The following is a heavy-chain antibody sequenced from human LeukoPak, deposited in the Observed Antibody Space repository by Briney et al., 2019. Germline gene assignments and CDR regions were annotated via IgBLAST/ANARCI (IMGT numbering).Heavy chain of an antibody. J-gene: IGHJ4*02. D-gene: IGHD2-15*01. V-gene: IGHV3-23*01. Sequence: GGSLRLSCAASGFTFSSYAMSWVRQAPGKGLEWVSAISARGDSPHYADSVKGRFTISRDNSKNTLYLQLNSLRAEDTAVYYCARALTRYCSAGSCHGDYWGQGTLVTVSS. CDR2: ISARGDSP. CDR3: ARALTRYCSAGSCHGDY. CDR1: GFTFSSYA.